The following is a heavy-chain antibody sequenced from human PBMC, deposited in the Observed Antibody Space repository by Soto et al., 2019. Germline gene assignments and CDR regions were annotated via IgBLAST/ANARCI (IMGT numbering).Heavy chain of an antibody. Sequence: QVQLVQSGAEVKKPGSSVKVSCKASGGTFSSYAISWVRQAPGQGLEWMGGIIPIFGTANYAQKCQGRVTITADESTSTAYMELSSLRSEDTAVYYCARSYYDILTGYLSGCYYFDYWGQGTLVTVSS. CDR3: ARSYYDILTGYLSGCYYFDY. CDR2: IIPIFGTA. D-gene: IGHD3-9*01. J-gene: IGHJ4*02. V-gene: IGHV1-69*01. CDR1: GGTFSSYA.